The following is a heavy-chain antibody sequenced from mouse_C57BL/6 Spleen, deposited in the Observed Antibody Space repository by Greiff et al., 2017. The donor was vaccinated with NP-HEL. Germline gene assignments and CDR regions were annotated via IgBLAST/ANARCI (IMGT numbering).Heavy chain of an antibody. CDR2: ISSGGDYI. V-gene: IGHV5-9-1*02. CDR1: GFTFSSYA. J-gene: IGHJ4*01. Sequence: EVQVVESGEGLVKPGGSLKLSCAASGFTFSSYAMSWVRQTPEKRLEWVAYISSGGDYIYYADTVKGRFTISRDNARNTLYLQMSSLKSEDTAMYYCTRDGRITTVVADYWGQGTSVTVSS. D-gene: IGHD1-1*01. CDR3: TRDGRITTVVADY.